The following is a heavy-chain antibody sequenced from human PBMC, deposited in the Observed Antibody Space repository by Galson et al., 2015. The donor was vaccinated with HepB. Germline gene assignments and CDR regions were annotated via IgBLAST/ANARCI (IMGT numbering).Heavy chain of an antibody. CDR1: GFTFSSYA. V-gene: IGHV3-23*01. CDR2: ISGSGGST. D-gene: IGHD1-26*01. J-gene: IGHJ3*02. CDR3: AKPLPPRGSHPRTAFDI. Sequence: SLRLSCAASGFTFSSYAMSWVRQAPGKGLEWVSAISGSGGSTYYADSVKGRFTISRDNSKNTLYLQMNSLRAEDTAVYYCAKPLPPRGSHPRTAFDIWGQGTMVTVSS.